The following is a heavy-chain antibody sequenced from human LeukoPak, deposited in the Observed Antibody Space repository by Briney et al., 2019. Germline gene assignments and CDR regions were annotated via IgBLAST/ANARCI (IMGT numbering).Heavy chain of an antibody. Sequence: PSETLSLTCTVSGDSISSYYWSWIRLPPGKGLEWIGYIYYSGSTNYNPSLKSRVTMSVDTSKSQFSLKLSSVTAADTAVYYCARSTVVNHLDYWGQGTLVTVSS. CDR2: IYYSGST. J-gene: IGHJ4*02. CDR3: ARSTVVNHLDY. V-gene: IGHV4-59*01. D-gene: IGHD4-23*01. CDR1: GDSISSYY.